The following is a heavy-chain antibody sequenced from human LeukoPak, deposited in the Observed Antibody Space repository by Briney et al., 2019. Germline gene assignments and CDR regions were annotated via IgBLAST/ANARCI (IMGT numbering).Heavy chain of an antibody. Sequence: QAGGSLRLSCAASGFTFDDYAMHWVRQAPGKGLEWVSDISWNSGNIGYADSVKGRFTISRDNAKNSLFLQMNSLRAEDTALYYCAKDYCSSTTCYYNYWGQGTLVTVSS. D-gene: IGHD2-2*01. CDR3: AKDYCSSTTCYYNY. J-gene: IGHJ4*02. V-gene: IGHV3-9*01. CDR2: ISWNSGNI. CDR1: GFTFDDYA.